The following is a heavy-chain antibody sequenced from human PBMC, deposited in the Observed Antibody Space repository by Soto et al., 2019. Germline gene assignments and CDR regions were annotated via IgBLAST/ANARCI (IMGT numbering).Heavy chain of an antibody. CDR1: GVTFTNYA. Sequence: QVQLVESGGGVVQPGMSLRLSCAASGVTFTNYAMHWVRQAPGKGLEWVADISYHGTEKGYADSVKGRFTISRDNSKNTVYVKMGGVTPEDGVVYYCAKDMGGVDTGNYVMAVWAKGPTVTLS. CDR2: ISYHGTEK. V-gene: IGHV3-30*18. D-gene: IGHD5-18*01. CDR3: AKDMGGVDTGNYVMAV. J-gene: IGHJ6*04.